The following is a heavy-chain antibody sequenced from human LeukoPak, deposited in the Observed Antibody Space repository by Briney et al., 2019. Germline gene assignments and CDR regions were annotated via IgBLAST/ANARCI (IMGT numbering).Heavy chain of an antibody. CDR2: IYHSGST. J-gene: IGHJ5*02. V-gene: IGHV4-30-2*01. D-gene: IGHD3-10*01. Sequence: SETLSLTCAVSGVSISSGGYSWSWIRQPPGKGLEWIGYIYHSGSTYYNPSLKSRVTISVDRSKNQFSLKLSSVTAADTAVYYCAREGGSGNWFDPWGQGTLVTVSS. CDR3: AREGGSGNWFDP. CDR1: GVSISSGGYS.